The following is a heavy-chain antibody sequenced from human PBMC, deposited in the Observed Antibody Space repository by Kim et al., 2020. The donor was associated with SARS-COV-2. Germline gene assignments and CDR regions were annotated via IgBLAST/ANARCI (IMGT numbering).Heavy chain of an antibody. CDR1: GFTFSSYG. J-gene: IGHJ4*02. CDR2: ISYDGSNK. D-gene: IGHD2-2*01. CDR3: AKGYCSSTSCPIDY. Sequence: GGSLRLSCAASGFTFSSYGMHWVRQAPGKGLEWVAVISYDGSNKYYADSVKGRFTISRDNSKNTLYLQMNSLRAEDTAVYYCAKGYCSSTSCPIDYWGQG. V-gene: IGHV3-30*18.